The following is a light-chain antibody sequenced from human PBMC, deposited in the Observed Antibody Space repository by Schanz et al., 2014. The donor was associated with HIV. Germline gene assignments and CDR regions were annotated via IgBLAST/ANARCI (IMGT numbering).Light chain of an antibody. Sequence: EIVLTQSPGTLSLSPGERATLSCRASQSVSSNFLAWYQQKPGQAPRLVIFGTSNRATGIPDRFSGSDSGTDFTLTISGLQSEDFAVYYCQQYSDWPPSTFGQGTKVEIK. CDR2: GTS. V-gene: IGKV3D-20*02. CDR1: QSVSSNF. CDR3: QQYSDWPPST. J-gene: IGKJ2*01.